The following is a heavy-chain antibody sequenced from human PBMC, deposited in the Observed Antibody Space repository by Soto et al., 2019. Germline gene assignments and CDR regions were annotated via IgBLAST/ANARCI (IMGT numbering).Heavy chain of an antibody. J-gene: IGHJ6*02. CDR2: IKSKTDGGTT. CDR3: TTDRPYYDILTGTRGGMDV. V-gene: IGHV3-15*01. Sequence: EVQLVESGGGLVKPGGSLRLSCAASGFTFSNAWMSWVRQAPGKGLEWVGRIKSKTDGGTTDYAAPVKGRFTISRDDSKNTLYLQMNSLKTEDTAVYYCTTDRPYYDILTGTRGGMDVWGQGTTVTVSS. D-gene: IGHD3-9*01. CDR1: GFTFSNAW.